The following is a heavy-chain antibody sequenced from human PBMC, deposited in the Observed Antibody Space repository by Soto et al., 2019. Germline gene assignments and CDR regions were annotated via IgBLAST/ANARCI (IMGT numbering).Heavy chain of an antibody. J-gene: IGHJ6*02. CDR3: AKSRGSYGNPYYGMDV. D-gene: IGHD1-26*01. V-gene: IGHV3-23*01. Sequence: EVQLLESGGGLVQPGGSLRLSCAASGLTFSSYAMSWVRQAPGKGLEWVSVISVSGGSTNYADSVQGRFTISRDNSKNTLYLQMNSLRAEDTAVYYCAKSRGSYGNPYYGMDVWGQGTTVTVSS. CDR2: ISVSGGST. CDR1: GLTFSSYA.